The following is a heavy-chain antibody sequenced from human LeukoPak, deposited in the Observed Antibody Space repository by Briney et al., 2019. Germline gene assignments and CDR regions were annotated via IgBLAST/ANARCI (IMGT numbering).Heavy chain of an antibody. D-gene: IGHD1-26*01. J-gene: IGHJ2*01. CDR3: AKSSGTYSLWYFDL. Sequence: GGSLRLSCAASGFTFSSYGMSWVRQAPGRGLEWVSAISTSGYGTYYADSVKGRFTISRDNSKNTLYLQMNSLRAEDTAVYYCAKSSGTYSLWYFDLWGRGTLVTVSS. V-gene: IGHV3-23*01. CDR2: ISTSGYGT. CDR1: GFTFSSYG.